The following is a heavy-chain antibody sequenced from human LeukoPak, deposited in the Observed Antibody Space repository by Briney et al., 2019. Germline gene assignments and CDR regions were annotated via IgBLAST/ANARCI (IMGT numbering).Heavy chain of an antibody. CDR2: IAGTGRTT. J-gene: IGHJ4*02. CDR1: GSTFNSLS. Sequence: AGSLTLSCLASGSTFNSLSNNWVRHLPPTGQEWVSPIAGTGRTTHYSDSVKGRFSISRDNAKNSLFLQRDSLRVEDTGVYYCATDGDGHGGYALHYWGQGILVAVSS. CDR3: ATDGDGHGGYALHY. D-gene: IGHD5-18*01. V-gene: IGHV3-48*01.